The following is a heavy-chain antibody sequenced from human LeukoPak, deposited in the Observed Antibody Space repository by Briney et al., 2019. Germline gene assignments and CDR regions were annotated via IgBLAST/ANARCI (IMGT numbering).Heavy chain of an antibody. Sequence: GGSLRLSCAASGFTFSSYAMHWVRQAPGKGLEYVSAISSNGGSTYYANSVKGRFTISRDNSKNTLYLQMGSLRAEDMAVYYCARSDSSGHLMDYFDYWGQGTLVTVSS. CDR2: ISSNGGST. CDR1: GFTFSSYA. D-gene: IGHD6-25*01. CDR3: ARSDSSGHLMDYFDY. V-gene: IGHV3-64*01. J-gene: IGHJ4*02.